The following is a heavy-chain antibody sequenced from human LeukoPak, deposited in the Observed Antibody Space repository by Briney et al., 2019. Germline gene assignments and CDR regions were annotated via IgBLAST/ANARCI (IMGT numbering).Heavy chain of an antibody. CDR1: GFTFSSYW. Sequence: GGSLRLSCAASGFTFSSYWMSWVRQAPGKGLEWVANIKQDGSEKYYVDSVKGRFTISRDNAKNSLYLQMNSLRAEDTAVYYCARDRSYSSKAFDYWGQGTLVTVSS. J-gene: IGHJ4*02. D-gene: IGHD6-13*01. CDR2: IKQDGSEK. V-gene: IGHV3-7*01. CDR3: ARDRSYSSKAFDY.